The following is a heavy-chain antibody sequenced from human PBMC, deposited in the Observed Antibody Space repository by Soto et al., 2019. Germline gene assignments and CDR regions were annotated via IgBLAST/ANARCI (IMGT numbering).Heavy chain of an antibody. V-gene: IGHV1-69*06. Sequence: QVQLVQSGAEVKTPGSSLKVSCTVSGSRFSNYVISWVRQAPGHGLEWLGRIIPIFNSTQYAQRFQGRVTITADKSTNTASLELSSRRSDDPAVYYCAREGRGKKAGYNGLVSLGYWGQGTLVTVSS. CDR3: AREGRGKKAGYNGLVSLGY. CDR1: GSRFSNYV. CDR2: IIPIFNST. D-gene: IGHD2-2*02. J-gene: IGHJ4*02.